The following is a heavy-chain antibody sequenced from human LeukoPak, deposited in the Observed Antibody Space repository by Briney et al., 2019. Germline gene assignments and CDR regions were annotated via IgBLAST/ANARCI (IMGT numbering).Heavy chain of an antibody. J-gene: IGHJ6*02. V-gene: IGHV3-48*03. Sequence: PGRSLRLSCAASGFTFSSYEMNWVRQAPGKGLEWVSYIIRSGSTIYYADSVMGRFTISRDNAKNSLYLQMNSLRAEDTAVYYCARDSIAARPSYYYYGMDVWGQGTTVTVSS. CDR3: ARDSIAARPSYYYYGMDV. D-gene: IGHD6-6*01. CDR1: GFTFSSYE. CDR2: IIRSGSTI.